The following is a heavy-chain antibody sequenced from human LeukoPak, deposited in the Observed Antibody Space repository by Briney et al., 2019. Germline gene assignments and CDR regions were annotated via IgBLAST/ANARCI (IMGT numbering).Heavy chain of an antibody. CDR3: ALGAGYSYTNWFDP. CDR2: INHSGST. Sequence: PSETLSLTCAVYGGSFSGYYWSWIRQPPGKGLEWIGEINHSGSTNYNPSLKSRVTISVDTSKNQFSLKLSSVTAADTAVYYCALGAGYSYTNWFDPGAREPWSPSPQ. J-gene: IGHJ5*02. D-gene: IGHD5-18*01. V-gene: IGHV4-34*01. CDR1: GGSFSGYY.